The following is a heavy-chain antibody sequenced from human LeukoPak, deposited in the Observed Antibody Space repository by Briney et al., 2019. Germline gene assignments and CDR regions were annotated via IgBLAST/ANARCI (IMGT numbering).Heavy chain of an antibody. CDR1: GFTFSNYE. V-gene: IGHV3-48*03. CDR2: ITSDGRTI. Sequence: GGSLRLSCAASGFTFSNYEMKWVRQAPGKGLEWVSSITSDGRTIYYADSVKGRFTISGDNAKNSLYLQMNSLRAEDTAVYSCARNYYYYMDVWGKGTTVIVSS. CDR3: ARNYYYYMDV. J-gene: IGHJ6*03.